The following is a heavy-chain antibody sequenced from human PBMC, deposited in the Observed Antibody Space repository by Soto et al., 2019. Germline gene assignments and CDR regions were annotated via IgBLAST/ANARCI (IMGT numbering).Heavy chain of an antibody. CDR2: IIPILGIA. J-gene: IGHJ3*02. CDR1: GGTFSSYT. V-gene: IGHV1-69*04. D-gene: IGHD1-7*01. CDR3: AKDPNGNYVGGFDM. Sequence: GASVKVSCKASGGTFSSYTISWVRQAPGQGLEWMGRIIPILGIANYAQKFQGRVTITADKSTSTAYMELSSLRSEDTAVYYCAKDPNGNYVGGFDMRGPGTMVTVSS.